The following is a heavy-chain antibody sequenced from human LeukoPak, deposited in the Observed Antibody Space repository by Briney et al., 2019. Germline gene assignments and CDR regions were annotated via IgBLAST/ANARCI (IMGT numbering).Heavy chain of an antibody. CDR2: INPNSGGT. CDR3: ARDAAAYYYGSGSPFDY. J-gene: IGHJ4*02. CDR1: GYTFTGYY. V-gene: IGHV1-2*02. D-gene: IGHD3-10*01. Sequence: ASVKVSCKASGYTFTGYYMHWVRQAPGQGLEWMGWINPNSGGTNYAQKFQGRVTMTRDTSISTAYMELSRLRSDDTAVYYCARDAAAYYYGSGSPFDYWGQGTLVTVSS.